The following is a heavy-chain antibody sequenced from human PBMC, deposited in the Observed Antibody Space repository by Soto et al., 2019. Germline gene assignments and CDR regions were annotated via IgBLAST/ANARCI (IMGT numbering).Heavy chain of an antibody. CDR2: INSDGSST. Sequence: EVQLVESGGGLVQPGESLRLSCADSGFTFSSYWMHWVRQAPWKGMVWVSRINSDGSSTSYAYSVKGRFTISRDNAKNTLYLHMNSLRAEDTAVYYCARIRAYYESSGYYYWGQGTLVTVSS. V-gene: IGHV3-74*01. CDR1: GFTFSSYW. D-gene: IGHD3-22*01. J-gene: IGHJ4*02. CDR3: ARIRAYYESSGYYY.